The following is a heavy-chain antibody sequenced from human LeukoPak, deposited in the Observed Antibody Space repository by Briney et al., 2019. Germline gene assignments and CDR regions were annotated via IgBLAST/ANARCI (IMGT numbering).Heavy chain of an antibody. J-gene: IGHJ4*02. CDR1: GYTFTSYA. D-gene: IGHD3-10*01. CDR3: ARERVVRGVIPGY. CDR2: ISSYNGNT. V-gene: IGHV1-18*04. Sequence: ASVKGSCKASGYTFTSYAISWVRQAPGQGLEWMGWISSYNGNTNYAQTLQGRVTMTTDTSTSTAYMELRSLSSDDTAVYYCARERVVRGVIPGYWGQGTLVTVSS.